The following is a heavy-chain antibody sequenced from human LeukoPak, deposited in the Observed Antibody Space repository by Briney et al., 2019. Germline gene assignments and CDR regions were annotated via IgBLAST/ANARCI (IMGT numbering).Heavy chain of an antibody. CDR3: ARDGESGSGSFDY. CDR2: ISSSSSYI. D-gene: IGHD3-10*01. V-gene: IGHV3-21*04. J-gene: IGHJ4*02. CDR1: GFTFSSYS. Sequence: GGSLRLSCAASGFTFSSYSMNWVRQAPGKGLEWVSSISSSSSYIYYADSVKGRFTISRDISKNALYLQMNSLRAEDTAVYYCARDGESGSGSFDYWGQGTLVTVSS.